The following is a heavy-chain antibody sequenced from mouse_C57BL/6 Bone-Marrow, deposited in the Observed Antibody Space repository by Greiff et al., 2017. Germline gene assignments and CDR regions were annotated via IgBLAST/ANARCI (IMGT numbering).Heavy chain of an antibody. Sequence: QVQLQQSGPELVKPGASVKISCKASGYAFSSSWMNWVKQRPGKGLEWIGRIYPGDGDTNYNGKFKGKATLTADKSSSTAYMQLSSLTSEDSAVYFCAVIYDGYDRGAYYFDYWGQGTTLTVSS. D-gene: IGHD2-2*01. CDR2: IYPGDGDT. J-gene: IGHJ2*01. V-gene: IGHV1-82*01. CDR1: GYAFSSSW. CDR3: AVIYDGYDRGAYYFDY.